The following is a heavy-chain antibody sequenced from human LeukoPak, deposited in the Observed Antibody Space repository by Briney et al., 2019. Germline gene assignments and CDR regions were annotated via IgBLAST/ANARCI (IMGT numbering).Heavy chain of an antibody. D-gene: IGHD3-10*01. Sequence: GASVKVSCNASVYTFTSFDTNCVRQATRQGLEWMSIINPNGGSTSYAQKFQDRVTMTRDTSTRTLYMELSSLRSEDTAVYYCATNILVRDIINWFDPWGQGTLVTVSS. CDR3: ATNILVRDIINWFDP. V-gene: IGHV1-46*01. CDR2: INPNGGST. J-gene: IGHJ5*02. CDR1: VYTFTSFD.